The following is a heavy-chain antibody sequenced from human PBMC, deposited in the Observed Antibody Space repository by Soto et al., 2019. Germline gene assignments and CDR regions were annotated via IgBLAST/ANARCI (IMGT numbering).Heavy chain of an antibody. Sequence: QVQLVESGGGVVQPGRSLRLSCAASGFTFSSHAMHWVRQAPGKRLQWAAVVPYDGSNKYYTDAAKGRFTISRDDSESAVYLLLNSLIPEVTAVYYCAIGGRWDHFVLGMDARGLGTAVSVSS. D-gene: IGHD2-21*01. CDR2: VPYDGSNK. CDR3: AIGGRWDHFVLGMDA. CDR1: GFTFSSHA. J-gene: IGHJ6*02. V-gene: IGHV3-30*04.